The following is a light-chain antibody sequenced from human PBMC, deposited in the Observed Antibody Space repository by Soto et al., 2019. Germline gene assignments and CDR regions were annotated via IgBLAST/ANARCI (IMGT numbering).Light chain of an antibody. J-gene: IGKJ4*01. CDR2: AAS. CDR3: QQYGSSPLT. CDR1: QSVSKSN. V-gene: IGKV3-20*01. Sequence: EIVLTQSPGTLSLSPGERATLSCRASQSVSKSNLAWYQQKPGQAPRLLIYAASSRGTGIPDRFSGSGSGSDFTLTISRLEPEDFAVYYCQQYGSSPLTFGGGTKVEIK.